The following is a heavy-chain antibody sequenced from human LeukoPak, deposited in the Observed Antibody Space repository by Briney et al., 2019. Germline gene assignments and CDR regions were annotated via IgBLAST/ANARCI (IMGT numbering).Heavy chain of an antibody. V-gene: IGHV4-39*07. CDR3: ARGVNSGYFDY. Sequence: SETLSLTCTVPGGSISSSSYYWGWIRQPPGKGLEWIGSIYYSGSTNYNPSLKSRVTISVDTSKNQFSLKLTSVTAADTAVYYCARGVNSGYFDYCGQGTLVTVSS. CDR2: IYYSGST. J-gene: IGHJ4*02. D-gene: IGHD1-26*01. CDR1: GGSISSSSYY.